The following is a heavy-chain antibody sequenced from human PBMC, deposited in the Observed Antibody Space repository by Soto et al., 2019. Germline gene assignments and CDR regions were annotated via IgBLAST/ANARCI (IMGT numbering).Heavy chain of an antibody. Sequence: QVQLVQSGAEVKKPGASVKVSCKASGYTFTSYYMHWVRQAPGQGVEWMGIINPSGGSTSYAQKFQGRVTRTRDTSTSTVYMELSSLSSEDTAVYYCARGSSGWGNWFDSWGQGTLVTVSS. V-gene: IGHV1-46*01. J-gene: IGHJ5*01. CDR3: ARGSSGWGNWFDS. D-gene: IGHD6-19*01. CDR1: GYTFTSYY. CDR2: INPSGGST.